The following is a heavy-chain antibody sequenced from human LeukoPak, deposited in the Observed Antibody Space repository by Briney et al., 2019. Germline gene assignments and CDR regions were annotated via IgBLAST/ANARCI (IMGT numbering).Heavy chain of an antibody. J-gene: IGHJ4*02. CDR3: ARVRYIRSGWYNLYFDY. Sequence: SETLSLTCAVSGGSISSSNWWSWVRQPPGKGLEWIGEIYHSGSTYYNPSLKSRVTISVDTSKNQFSLKLSSVTAADTAVYYCARVRYIRSGWYNLYFDYWGQGTLVTVSS. CDR2: IYHSGST. V-gene: IGHV4-4*02. CDR1: GGSISSSNW. D-gene: IGHD6-19*01.